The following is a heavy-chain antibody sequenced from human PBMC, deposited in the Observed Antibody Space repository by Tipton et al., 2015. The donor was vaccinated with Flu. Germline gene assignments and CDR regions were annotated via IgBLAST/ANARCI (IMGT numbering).Heavy chain of an antibody. D-gene: IGHD2/OR15-2a*01. J-gene: IGHJ2*01. CDR2: IHRSGST. CDR1: GDSIGSRYF. V-gene: IGHV4-38-2*02. Sequence: TLSLTCSVSGDSIGSRYFWGWIRQPPGKGLEWIGNIHRSGSTYYNPSLKSRVAISVDRSKNQFSLILTSVTAADTAFYYCARGEYGGWYFDLWGRGTLVTVSS. CDR3: ARGEYGGWYFDL.